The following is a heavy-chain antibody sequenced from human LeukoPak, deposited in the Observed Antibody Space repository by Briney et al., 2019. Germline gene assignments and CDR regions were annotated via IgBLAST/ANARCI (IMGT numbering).Heavy chain of an antibody. CDR1: GYPFTAYF. J-gene: IGHJ6*04. Sequence: ASVKVSCRASGYPFTAYFIYWVRQAPGQGLEWIGWINPNSGGTNSAQKFQDRVTMTRDTSVSSVYMELSSLRSDDTAVYYCAKSGYGFGYGWDVAVWGKGTTVTVSP. CDR3: AKSGYGFGYGWDVAV. CDR2: INPNSGGT. V-gene: IGHV1-2*02. D-gene: IGHD5-18*01.